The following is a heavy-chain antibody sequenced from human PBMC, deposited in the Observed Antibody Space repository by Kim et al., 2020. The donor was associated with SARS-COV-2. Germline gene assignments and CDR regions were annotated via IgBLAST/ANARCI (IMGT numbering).Heavy chain of an antibody. CDR1: GGSFSGYY. Sequence: SETLSLTCAVYGGSFSGYYWSWIRQPPGKGLEWIGEINHSGSTNYNPSLKSRVTISVDTSKNQFSLKLSSVTAADTAVYYCASLSYYGGLLFDYWGQGTLVTVSS. CDR2: INHSGST. CDR3: ASLSYYGGLLFDY. D-gene: IGHD3-10*01. J-gene: IGHJ4*02. V-gene: IGHV4-34*01.